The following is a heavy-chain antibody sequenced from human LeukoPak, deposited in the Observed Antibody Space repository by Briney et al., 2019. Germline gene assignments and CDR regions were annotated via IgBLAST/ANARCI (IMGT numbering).Heavy chain of an antibody. CDR1: GFTFSSYS. J-gene: IGHJ4*02. CDR3: AREAVDTAMGDFDY. V-gene: IGHV3-48*01. CDR2: ISSSSSTI. Sequence: PGGSLRLSCAASGFTFSSYSMNWVRQAPGKGLEWVSYISSSSSTIYYADSVKGRFTISRDNAKNSLYLQMNSLRAEDMAVYYCAREAVDTAMGDFDYWGQGTLVTVSS. D-gene: IGHD5-18*01.